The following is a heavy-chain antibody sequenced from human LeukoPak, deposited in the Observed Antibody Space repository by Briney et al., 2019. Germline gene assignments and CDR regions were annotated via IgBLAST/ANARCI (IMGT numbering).Heavy chain of an antibody. J-gene: IGHJ5*02. V-gene: IGHV3-64D*06. Sequence: GGSLRLSCSASGFTFSSYAMHWVRQAPGKGLEYVSAISSNGGSTYYADSVKGRFTISRDDSKNTLYLQMSSLRAEDTAVYYCAKPAVACSNLNWFDPWGQGTPVTVSS. CDR3: AKPAVACSNLNWFDP. D-gene: IGHD6-19*01. CDR2: ISSNGGST. CDR1: GFTFSSYA.